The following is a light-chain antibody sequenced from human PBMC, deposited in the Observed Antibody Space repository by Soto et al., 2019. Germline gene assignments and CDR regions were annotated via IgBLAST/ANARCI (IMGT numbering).Light chain of an antibody. Sequence: QSALTQPASVSGAPGQSITISCTGTSSDVGGYNYVSWYQQHPGKVPKLMIYEVTYRPSGVSDRFSGSKSGDTASLTISGLQAEDEADYYCSSYTDRSTFLFGSGTKLTVL. CDR2: EVT. CDR1: SSDVGGYNY. CDR3: SSYTDRSTFL. V-gene: IGLV2-14*01. J-gene: IGLJ1*01.